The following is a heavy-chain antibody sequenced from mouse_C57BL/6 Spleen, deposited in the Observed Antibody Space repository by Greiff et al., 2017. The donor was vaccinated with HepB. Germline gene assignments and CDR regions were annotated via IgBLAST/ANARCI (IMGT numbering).Heavy chain of an antibody. CDR1: GYTFTSYW. Sequence: QVQLQQPGAELVKPGASVKVSCKASGYTFTSYWMHWVKQRPGQGLEWIGRIHPSDSDTNYNQKFKGKATLTVDKSSSTAYMQHSSRTSEDSAVYYCAILDDGYYVDYYAMDYWGQGTSVTVSS. J-gene: IGHJ4*01. D-gene: IGHD2-3*01. V-gene: IGHV1-74*01. CDR2: IHPSDSDT. CDR3: AILDDGYYVDYYAMDY.